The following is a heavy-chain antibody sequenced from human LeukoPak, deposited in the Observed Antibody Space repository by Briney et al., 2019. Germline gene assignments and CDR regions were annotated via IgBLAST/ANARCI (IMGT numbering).Heavy chain of an antibody. CDR1: GGSISSSSYY. Sequence: SETLSLTCTVSGGSISSSSYYWGWIRQPPGKGLEWIGSIYYSGSTNYNPSLKSRVTMSVDTSKNQFSLKLSSVTAADTAVYYCARGLSSGWYGLDYYYMDVWGKGTTVTISS. D-gene: IGHD6-19*01. J-gene: IGHJ6*03. CDR2: IYYSGST. CDR3: ARGLSSGWYGLDYYYMDV. V-gene: IGHV4-39*07.